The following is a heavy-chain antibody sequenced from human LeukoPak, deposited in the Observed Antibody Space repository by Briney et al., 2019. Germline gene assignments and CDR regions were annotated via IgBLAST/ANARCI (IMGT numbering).Heavy chain of an antibody. V-gene: IGHV3-74*01. Sequence: PGGSLRLSCAASGFTFSSYWMHWVRQAPGKGLVWVSRINSDGSSTSYADSVKGRFTISRDNAKSSLYLQMNSLRVEDTALYYCARGPDGDYSYNYFDYWGQGILVTVSS. CDR1: GFTFSSYW. CDR3: ARGPDGDYSYNYFDY. J-gene: IGHJ4*02. CDR2: INSDGSST. D-gene: IGHD4-17*01.